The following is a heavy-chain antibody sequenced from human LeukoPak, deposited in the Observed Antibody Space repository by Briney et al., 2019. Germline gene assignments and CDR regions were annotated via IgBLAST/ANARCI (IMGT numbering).Heavy chain of an antibody. CDR3: ARGRGWFDP. J-gene: IGHJ5*02. CDR1: GGSISSYY. Sequence: PSETLSLTCTVSGGSISSYYWSWIRQPPGKGLEWIGYIYYSGSTNCNPSLKSRVTISVDTSKNQFSLKLSSVTAADTAVYYCARGRGWFDPWGQGTLVTVSS. D-gene: IGHD5-24*01. V-gene: IGHV4-59*01. CDR2: IYYSGST.